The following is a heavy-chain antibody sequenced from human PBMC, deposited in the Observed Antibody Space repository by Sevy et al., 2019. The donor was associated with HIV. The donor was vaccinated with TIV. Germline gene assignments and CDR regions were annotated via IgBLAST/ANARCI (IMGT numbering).Heavy chain of an antibody. V-gene: IGHV3-23*01. D-gene: IGHD2-8*01. CDR3: VKKMGGGSGMAFLVDY. CDR2: ISGTGDHT. Sequence: GGSLRLSCAASGFTFSSFAMGWVRQAPGKGLDWISVISGTGDHTYYADSVKGRFTISRDNSKNTLFLQMNSLRAEDMAIFYCVKKMGGGSGMAFLVDYWGQGTLVTVSS. J-gene: IGHJ4*02. CDR1: GFTFSSFA.